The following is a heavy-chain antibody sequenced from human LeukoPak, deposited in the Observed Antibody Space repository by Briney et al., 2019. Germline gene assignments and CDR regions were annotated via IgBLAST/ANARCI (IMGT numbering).Heavy chain of an antibody. J-gene: IGHJ6*03. D-gene: IGHD5-18*01. V-gene: IGHV4-59*01. CDR2: IYYSGST. Sequence: PSETLSLTCTVSGGSISSYYWSWIRQPPGKGLEWIGYIYYSGSTNYNPSLKSRVTISVDTSKNQFSLKLSSVTAADTAVYYCARARAMVYYMDVWGKGTTVTVSS. CDR3: ARARAMVYYMDV. CDR1: GGSISSYY.